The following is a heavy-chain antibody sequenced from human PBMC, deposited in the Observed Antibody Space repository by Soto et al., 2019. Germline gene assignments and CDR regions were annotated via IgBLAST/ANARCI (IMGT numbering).Heavy chain of an antibody. J-gene: IGHJ5*02. V-gene: IGHV5-51*01. CDR1: GYNFTNYW. Sequence: GESLKISCKSSGYNFTNYWIAWVRQRPGKGLEWMGIIYPGDSNTRYSPSFQGQVTISADKSINTAHLQWSSLKASETAMYYCARHAELHPPYNWFAPWGQGTRVTVSS. CDR3: ARHAELHPPYNWFAP. CDR2: IYPGDSNT. D-gene: IGHD1-26*01.